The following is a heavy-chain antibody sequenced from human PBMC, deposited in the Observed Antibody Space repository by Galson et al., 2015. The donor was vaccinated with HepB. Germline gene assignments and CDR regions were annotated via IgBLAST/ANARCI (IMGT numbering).Heavy chain of an antibody. Sequence: VKVSCKASGYTFTDYVVNWVRQAPGQGREWMGWMNTNPGKPTYAPVFAGRFVFSLDTSVTTAYLQISSLETDDTAVYYCARSPLRCLDWLPDYDYYSMDVWGEGTTVTVSS. CDR3: ARSPLRCLDWLPDYDYYSMDV. D-gene: IGHD3-3*01. J-gene: IGHJ6*03. CDR1: GYTFTDYV. CDR2: MNTNPGKP. V-gene: IGHV7-4-1*02.